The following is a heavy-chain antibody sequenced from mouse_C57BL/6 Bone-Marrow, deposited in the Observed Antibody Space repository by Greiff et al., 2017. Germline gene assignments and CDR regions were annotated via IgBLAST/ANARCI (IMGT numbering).Heavy chain of an antibody. V-gene: IGHV10-1*01. CDR2: IRSKSNNYAT. J-gene: IGHJ1*03. CDR1: GFSFNTYA. CDR3: VRYGYDRPYWYFDV. D-gene: IGHD2-2*01. Sequence: EVHLVESGGGLVQPKGSLKLSCAASGFSFNTYAMNWVRQAPGKGLEWVARIRSKSNNYATYYADSVKDRFTISRDDSESMLYLQMNNLKTEDTARYYCVRYGYDRPYWYFDVWGTGTTVTVSS.